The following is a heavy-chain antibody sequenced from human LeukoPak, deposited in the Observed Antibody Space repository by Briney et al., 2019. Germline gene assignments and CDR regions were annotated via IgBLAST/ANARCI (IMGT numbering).Heavy chain of an antibody. Sequence: DSVQVSCKASGYTFTSYDINWVRQATGQGLEWMGWMNPNSGNTGHAQKFQGRVTMTRNTSISTAYMELSSLRSEDTAVYYCARSDDSSGYYGYWGQGTLVTVSS. V-gene: IGHV1-8*01. D-gene: IGHD3-22*01. CDR1: GYTFTSYD. J-gene: IGHJ4*02. CDR2: MNPNSGNT. CDR3: ARSDDSSGYYGY.